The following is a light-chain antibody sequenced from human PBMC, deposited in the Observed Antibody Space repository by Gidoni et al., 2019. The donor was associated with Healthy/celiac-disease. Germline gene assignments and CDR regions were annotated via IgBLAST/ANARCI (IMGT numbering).Light chain of an antibody. CDR3: QQSYSTPPT. Sequence: DIQMTQSPSSLSASVGDRVTITCRASQSISSYLNGYQQKPGKAPKLLIYAASSLQSGVPSRFSGSGSGTDFTLTISSLQPEDVATYYCQQSYSTPPTFGGGTKVEIK. CDR1: QSISSY. V-gene: IGKV1-39*01. J-gene: IGKJ4*01. CDR2: AAS.